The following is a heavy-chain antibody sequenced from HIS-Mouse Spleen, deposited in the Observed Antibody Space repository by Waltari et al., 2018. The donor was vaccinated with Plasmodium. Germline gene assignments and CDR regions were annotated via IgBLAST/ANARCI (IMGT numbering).Heavy chain of an antibody. V-gene: IGHV1-2*02. Sequence: QVQLVQSGAEVKKPGASVKVSCKASGYTFTGYYMHWVRQAPGQGLEWMGWINPNSGGTNDAQKVQGRVTRTRETSISTAYMELSRLRSDDTAVYYCARVLGYKAAAGTFVEYFQHWGQGTLVTVSS. CDR2: INPNSGGT. CDR1: GYTFTGYY. D-gene: IGHD6-13*01. CDR3: ARVLGYKAAAGTFVEYFQH. J-gene: IGHJ1*01.